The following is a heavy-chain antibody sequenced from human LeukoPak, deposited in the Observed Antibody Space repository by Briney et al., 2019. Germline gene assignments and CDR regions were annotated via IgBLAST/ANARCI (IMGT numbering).Heavy chain of an antibody. CDR1: GFTFDDYT. J-gene: IGHJ6*03. CDR3: AKDGVVPAAMKGVYYMDV. V-gene: IGHV3-43*01. D-gene: IGHD2-2*01. CDR2: ISWDGGST. Sequence: GGSLRLSCAASGFTFDDYTMHWVRQAPGKGLEWVSLISWDGGSTYYADSVKGRFTISRDNSKNSLYLQMNSLRTEDTALYYCAKDGVVPAAMKGVYYMDVWGKGTTVTVSS.